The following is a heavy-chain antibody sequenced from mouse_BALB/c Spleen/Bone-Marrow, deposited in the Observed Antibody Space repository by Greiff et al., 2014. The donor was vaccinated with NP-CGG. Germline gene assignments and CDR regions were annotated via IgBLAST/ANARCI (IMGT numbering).Heavy chain of an antibody. J-gene: IGHJ4*01. D-gene: IGHD1-2*01. CDR1: GYAFTNYL. V-gene: IGHV1-54*01. CDR3: ARSLLRVQNAMDY. CDR2: INPGSGGT. Sequence: VQLQQSGAELVRPGTSVKVSCKASGYAFTNYLIEWVKQRPGQGLEWIGVINPGSGGTNYNEKFKGKATLTADKSSSTAYMQLSSLTSDDSAVYFCARSLLRVQNAMDYWGQGTSVTVSS.